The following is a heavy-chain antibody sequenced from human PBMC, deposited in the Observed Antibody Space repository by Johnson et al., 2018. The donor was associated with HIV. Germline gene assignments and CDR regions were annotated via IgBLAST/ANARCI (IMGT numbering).Heavy chain of an antibody. CDR2: ISYDGSNK. V-gene: IGHV3-30-3*01. CDR1: GFTFSSYA. J-gene: IGHJ3*02. Sequence: QVQLVESGGGVVQPGRSLRLSCAASGFTFSSYAMHWVRQAPGKGLEWVAVISYDGSNKYYADSVTGRFTISRDNSKNTLYLQMNSLRAEDTAVYYCAKDRSGPNRDAFDIWGQGTMVTVSS. D-gene: IGHD2-15*01. CDR3: AKDRSGPNRDAFDI.